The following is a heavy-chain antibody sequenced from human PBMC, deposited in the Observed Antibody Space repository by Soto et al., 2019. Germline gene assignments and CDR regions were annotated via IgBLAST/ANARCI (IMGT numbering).Heavy chain of an antibody. CDR1: GYTFTSYG. CDR3: ARASGYCTNGVCYRGNWFDP. D-gene: IGHD2-8*01. Sequence: ASVKVSCKASGYTFTSYGISWVRQAPGQGLEWMGWISAYNGNTNYAQKLQGRVTMTTDTSTSTAYMELRSLRSDDTAVYYCARASGYCTNGVCYRGNWFDPWGQGTLVTVS. J-gene: IGHJ5*02. CDR2: ISAYNGNT. V-gene: IGHV1-18*01.